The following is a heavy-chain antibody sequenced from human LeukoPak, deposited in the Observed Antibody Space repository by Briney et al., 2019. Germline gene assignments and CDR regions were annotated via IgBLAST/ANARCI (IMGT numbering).Heavy chain of an antibody. D-gene: IGHD2-15*01. CDR3: ARGICSGGSCYQTYYYMDV. CDR2: INHSGST. Sequence: SETLSLTCAVYGGSFSGYYWSWIRQPPGKGLEWIGEINHSGSTNYNPSFKSRVTISVDTSKNRFSLKLSSVTAADTAVYYCARGICSGGSCYQTYYYMDVWGKGTTVTVSS. V-gene: IGHV4-34*01. CDR1: GGSFSGYY. J-gene: IGHJ6*03.